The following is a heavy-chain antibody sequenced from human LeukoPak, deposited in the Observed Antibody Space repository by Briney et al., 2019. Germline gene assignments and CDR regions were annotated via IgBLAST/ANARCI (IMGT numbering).Heavy chain of an antibody. Sequence: PGGSLRLSCAASGFTFSSHWMSWVRQAPGKGLEWMANIKQDGSEKYYVDSVKGRFTISRDNAKNSLYLQMNSLRAEDTAIYYCARTYTHPDNWGQGTLVTVSS. CDR3: ARTYTHPDN. CDR1: GFTFSSHW. D-gene: IGHD1-1*01. J-gene: IGHJ4*02. CDR2: IKQDGSEK. V-gene: IGHV3-7*01.